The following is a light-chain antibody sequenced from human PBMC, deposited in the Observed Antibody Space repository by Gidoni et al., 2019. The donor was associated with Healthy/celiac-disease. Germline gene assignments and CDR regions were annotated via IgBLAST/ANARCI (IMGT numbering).Light chain of an antibody. CDR3: SSYTSSSTRV. Sequence: QSALTQPASESGYPGQSITISGTGTSSDVGGYNYVSWYQQHPGNAPKLMLYEFSNRPSGVSNRFSGSKSGNTASLTISGLQAEDEAEYYCSSYTSSSTRVFGGGTKLTVL. V-gene: IGLV2-14*01. CDR1: SSDVGGYNY. J-gene: IGLJ3*02. CDR2: EFS.